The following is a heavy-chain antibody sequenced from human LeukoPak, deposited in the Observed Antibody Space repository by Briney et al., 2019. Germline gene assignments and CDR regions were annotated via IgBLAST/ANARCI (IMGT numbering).Heavy chain of an antibody. CDR2: INSGGDDI. CDR1: GFSFSLYA. D-gene: IGHD2-2*01. J-gene: IGHJ4*02. CDR3: ARDTIQPGLIDD. V-gene: IGHV3-21*05. Sequence: PGGSLRLSCAASGFSFSLYAMNWVRQAPGMGLEWISYINSGGDDIHYAASVRGRFTISRDDAGNTLFLQLSSLRAEDTAVYYCARDTIQPGLIDDWGQGTLVTVSS.